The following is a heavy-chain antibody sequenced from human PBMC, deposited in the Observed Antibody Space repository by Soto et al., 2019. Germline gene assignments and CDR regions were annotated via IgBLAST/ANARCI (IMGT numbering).Heavy chain of an antibody. CDR3: ARKVPGSTSRPDYWYFDL. Sequence: EVQLLESGGGLVQPGGSLRLSCAGSGFTFINYAMNWVRQAPGKGLEWVSTISGGGDAPFFADSVRGRFTISRDNSKNTVPLQMNNLGVDETAVYFCARKVPGSTSRPDYWYFDLWGRGTLVTVSS. J-gene: IGHJ2*01. V-gene: IGHV3-23*01. CDR2: ISGGGDAP. CDR1: GFTFINYA. D-gene: IGHD3-10*01.